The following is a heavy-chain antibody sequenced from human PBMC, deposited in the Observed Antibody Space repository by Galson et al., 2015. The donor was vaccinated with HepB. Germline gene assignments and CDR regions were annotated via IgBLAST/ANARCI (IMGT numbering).Heavy chain of an antibody. J-gene: IGHJ2*01. CDR2: IKQDGSEK. CDR1: GFTFSTYW. D-gene: IGHD3-10*01. CDR3: ARVYFGSGSSSAYWYFDL. V-gene: IGHV3-7*03. Sequence: SLRLSCAASGFTFSTYWMSWVRQAPGKGLEWVAHIKQDGSEKYYVDSVKGRITISRDNAKNSLYLQMNSLRAEDTAWYYCARVYFGSGSSSAYWYFDLWGRGALVTVSS.